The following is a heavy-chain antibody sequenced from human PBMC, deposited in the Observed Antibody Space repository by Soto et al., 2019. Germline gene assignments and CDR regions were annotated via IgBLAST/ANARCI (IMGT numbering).Heavy chain of an antibody. CDR1: GYTFTSYG. CDR2: ISAYNGNT. J-gene: IGHJ4*02. V-gene: IGHV1-18*04. D-gene: IGHD3-22*01. CDR3: ARGPPEGAQWLLPTALGY. Sequence: ASVKVSCKASGYTFTSYGISWVRQAPGQGLEWMGWISAYNGNTNYAQKLQGRVTMTTDTSTSTAYMELRSLRSDDTAVYYCARGPPEGAQWLLPTALGYWGQGTLVTVSS.